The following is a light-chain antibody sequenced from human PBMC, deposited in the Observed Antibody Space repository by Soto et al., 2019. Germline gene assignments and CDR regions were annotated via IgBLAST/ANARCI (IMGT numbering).Light chain of an antibody. Sequence: QSVLTQPPSVSGAPGQRVTISCTGSSSNIGAGFDVHWYQQLPGTAPKLLIYGNTNRPSGVPDRISGSKSGTSASLAINGLQAEDEADYYCQSYDSSLSAYVFGTGTKVTVL. V-gene: IGLV1-40*01. CDR3: QSYDSSLSAYV. J-gene: IGLJ1*01. CDR2: GNT. CDR1: SSNIGAGFD.